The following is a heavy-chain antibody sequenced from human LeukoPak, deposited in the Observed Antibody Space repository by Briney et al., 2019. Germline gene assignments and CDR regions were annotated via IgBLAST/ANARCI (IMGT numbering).Heavy chain of an antibody. J-gene: IGHJ6*02. D-gene: IGHD6-13*01. CDR1: GFTFSSYS. CDR2: ISSSSSYI. CDR3: AGDRRGQQLVPEGELHYYYYGMDV. V-gene: IGHV3-21*01. Sequence: GGSLRLSCAASGFTFSSYSMNWLRQAPGKGLEWVSSISSSSSYIYYADSVKGRFTISRDNAKNSLYLQMNSLRAEDTAVYYCAGDRRGQQLVPEGELHYYYYGMDVWGQGTTVTVSS.